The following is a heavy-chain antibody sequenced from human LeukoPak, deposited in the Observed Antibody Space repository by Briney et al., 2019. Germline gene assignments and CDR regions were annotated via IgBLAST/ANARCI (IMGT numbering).Heavy chain of an antibody. CDR2: SGTDGDT. CDR3: VRDPNGDYIGAFDM. J-gene: IGHJ3*02. V-gene: IGHV3-23*01. CDR1: GFTFDRSA. Sequence: PGGSLRLSCAASGFTFDRSAMNWVRQAPGKGLEWVSASGTDGDTYYADSVKGRFTISRDNSKNTLYLQMTSLRAEDTAVYYCVRDPNGDYIGAFDMWGPGTMVTVSS. D-gene: IGHD4-17*01.